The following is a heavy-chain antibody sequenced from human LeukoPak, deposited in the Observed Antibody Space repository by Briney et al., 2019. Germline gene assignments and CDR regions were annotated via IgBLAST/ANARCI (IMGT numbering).Heavy chain of an antibody. CDR3: ARGEYSGSD. CDR2: IYYSGST. J-gene: IGHJ4*02. V-gene: IGHV4-39*07. Sequence: SETLSLTCTVSGGSISGSSYYWGWIRQPPGKGLEWIGSIYYSGSTYYNPSLKSRVTISVDTSKNQLSLKLSSVTAADTAVYYCARGEYSGSDWGQGTLVTVSS. CDR1: GGSISGSSYY. D-gene: IGHD1-1*01.